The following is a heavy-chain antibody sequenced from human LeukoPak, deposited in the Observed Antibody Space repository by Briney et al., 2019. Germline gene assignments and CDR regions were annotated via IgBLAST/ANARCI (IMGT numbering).Heavy chain of an antibody. D-gene: IGHD2-8*01. Sequence: GGSLRLSCAASGFTFSTYAMNWVRQAPGKGQQWVSAISGGDNSTYYADSVKGRFTISRDNSENVLYLPMDDLRAEDTAVYYCAKEWPGNGYVDYWGQGTLVTVSS. J-gene: IGHJ4*02. CDR2: ISGGDNST. CDR1: GFTFSTYA. CDR3: AKEWPGNGYVDY. V-gene: IGHV3-23*01.